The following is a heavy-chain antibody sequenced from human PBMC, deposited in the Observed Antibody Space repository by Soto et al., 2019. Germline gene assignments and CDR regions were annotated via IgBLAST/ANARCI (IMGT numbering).Heavy chain of an antibody. V-gene: IGHV1-18*04. CDR2: ISAYNGNT. D-gene: IGHD2-21*02. CDR1: GYTFTSYG. J-gene: IGHJ4*02. CDR3: ARKQFTYCCGDCYAPSFDY. Sequence: QVQLVQSGAEVKKPGASVKVSCKASGYTFTSYGISWVRQAPGQGLEWMGWISAYNGNTNYAQKLQGRVTMTTDTSTSTAYMELRSLRSDDTAVYYCARKQFTYCCGDCYAPSFDYWGQGTLVTVSS.